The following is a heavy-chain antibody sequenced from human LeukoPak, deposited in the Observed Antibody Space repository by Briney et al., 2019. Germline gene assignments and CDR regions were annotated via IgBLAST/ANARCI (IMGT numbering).Heavy chain of an antibody. CDR2: VNHSGTT. J-gene: IGHJ5*02. CDR3: ARVPDCSTTSCYTLGWLDP. CDR1: VGLFSGYY. V-gene: IGHV4-34*01. D-gene: IGHD2-2*02. Sequence: SETLSLTCGVYVGLFSGYYWSWIRQPPGMGLEWIGEVNHSGTTNYNPSLKSRVTISVDTSKSQFSLKLTSVTAADTAVYYCARVPDCSTTSCYTLGWLDPWGQGTLVTVSS.